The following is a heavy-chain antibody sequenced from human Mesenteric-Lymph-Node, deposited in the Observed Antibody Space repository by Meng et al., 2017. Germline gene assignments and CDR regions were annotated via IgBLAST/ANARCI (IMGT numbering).Heavy chain of an antibody. CDR1: GGSFSGYY. J-gene: IGHJ4*02. V-gene: IGHV4-34*01. CDR3: AGSGYDPGY. D-gene: IGHD5-12*01. CDR2: INHSGST. Sequence: VPLQLWGAGLLKPSETLSLTCAVYGGSFSGYYWSWIRQPPGKGLEWIGEINHSGSTNYNPSLKSRVTISVDTSKNQFSLKLSSVTAADTAVYYCAGSGYDPGYWGQGTLVTVSS.